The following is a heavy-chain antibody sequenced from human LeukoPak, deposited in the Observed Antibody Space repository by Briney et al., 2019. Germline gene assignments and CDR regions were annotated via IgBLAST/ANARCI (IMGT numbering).Heavy chain of an antibody. J-gene: IGHJ4*02. V-gene: IGHV3-48*03. CDR2: INGGGSTI. D-gene: IGHD3-22*01. CDR3: ARDAHYYDTSGYFRAPFDY. CDR1: GFTFSSYE. Sequence: GSLRLSCAASGFTFSSYEMNWVRQAPGKGLEWVSYINGGGSTIYYADSVKGRFTISRDNAKNSLYLQMNSLRAEDTAVYYCARDAHYYDTSGYFRAPFDYWGQGTLVTVSS.